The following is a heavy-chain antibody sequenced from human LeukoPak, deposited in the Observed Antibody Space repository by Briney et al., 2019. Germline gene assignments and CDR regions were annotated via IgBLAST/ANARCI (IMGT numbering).Heavy chain of an antibody. D-gene: IGHD3-22*01. CDR3: ARLSSGYLFDY. V-gene: IGHV4-39*01. J-gene: IGHJ4*02. Sequence: SETLSLTCTVSGGSISSSSYYWGWIRQPPGKGLECIGSIYYSGSTYCNPSLKSRVTISVDTSKNQFSLKLSSVTAADTAVYYCARLSSGYLFDYWGQGTLVTVSS. CDR1: GGSISSSSYY. CDR2: IYYSGST.